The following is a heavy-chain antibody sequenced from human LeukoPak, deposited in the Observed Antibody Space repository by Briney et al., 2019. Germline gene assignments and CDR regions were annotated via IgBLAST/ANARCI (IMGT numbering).Heavy chain of an antibody. CDR1: LFTFISYL. J-gene: IGHJ4*02. V-gene: IGHV3-7*04. CDR3: ARRPDYGGTPTFDY. Sequence: GGSLRLSCVASLFTFISYLMSWVRQAPGKGLEWVANIKQDGSEKYYVDSVKGRFTISRDNAKNSLYLQMNSLRVEDTAVYYCARRPDYGGTPTFDYWGQGTLVTVSS. D-gene: IGHD4-23*01. CDR2: IKQDGSEK.